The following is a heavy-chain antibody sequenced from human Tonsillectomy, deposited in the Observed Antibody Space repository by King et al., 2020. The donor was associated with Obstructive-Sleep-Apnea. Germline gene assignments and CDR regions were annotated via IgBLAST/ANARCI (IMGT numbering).Heavy chain of an antibody. CDR2: ISYDASNK. D-gene: IGHD1-26*01. Sequence: VQLVESGGGVVQPGRSLRLSCAASGFTFNSYAMHWVRQAPGKGLEWVAVISYDASNKCYADSVKGRFTISRDNSKNTLYLQMNSLRAEDTAVYYCARGYIVGATGYFAYWGQGTLVTVSS. J-gene: IGHJ4*02. CDR1: GFTFNSYA. CDR3: ARGYIVGATGYFAY. V-gene: IGHV3-30-3*01.